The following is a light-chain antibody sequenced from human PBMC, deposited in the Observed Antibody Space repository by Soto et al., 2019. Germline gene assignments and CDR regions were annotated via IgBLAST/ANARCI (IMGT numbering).Light chain of an antibody. CDR3: QKYNGAQWT. V-gene: IGKV1-27*01. Sequence: DIQMTQSPSSLSASVGDRVTIACRASQGISNYLVWYQQKPGKVPKLLIYAASTLQSGVPSRFRCSGSGTDFTLTISSLQPEDFATYYCQKYNGAQWTFGQGTKVEIK. J-gene: IGKJ1*01. CDR2: AAS. CDR1: QGISNY.